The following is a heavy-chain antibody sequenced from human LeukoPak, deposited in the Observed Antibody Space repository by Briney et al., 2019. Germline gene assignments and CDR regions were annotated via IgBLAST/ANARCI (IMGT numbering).Heavy chain of an antibody. J-gene: IGHJ2*01. V-gene: IGHV3-23*01. D-gene: IGHD3-22*01. CDR3: AKVLGYGDSSYWYFDL. CDR2: ISGSGSNT. CDR1: GFTFSNYA. Sequence: GGSLRLSCAASGFTFSNYAMTWVRQAPGKGLEWVSVISGSGSNTDYADSVKGRFTISRDNSKSTLYLQMSSLRAEDTAVYYCAKVLGYGDSSYWYFDLWGRGTLVTVSS.